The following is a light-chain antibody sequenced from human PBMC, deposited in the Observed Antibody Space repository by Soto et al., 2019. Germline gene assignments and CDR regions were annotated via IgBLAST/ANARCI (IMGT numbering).Light chain of an antibody. CDR3: QQYYSTPPT. CDR2: WAS. V-gene: IGKV4-1*01. CDR1: QSILYSSNNKNY. J-gene: IGKJ4*01. Sequence: DIVMTQSPDSLAVSLGERATINCKSSQSILYSSNNKNYLAWYQQKAGQPPKLLIYWASTRESGVPDRFSGSGSATDFTLTISRLQAEDVAIYYCQQYYSTPPTFGGGTKVVIK.